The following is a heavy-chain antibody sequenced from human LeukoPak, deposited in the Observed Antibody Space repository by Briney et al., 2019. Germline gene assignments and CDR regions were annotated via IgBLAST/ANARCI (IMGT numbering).Heavy chain of an antibody. V-gene: IGHV3-21*01. D-gene: IGHD2-21*02. CDR1: GFPFSNYW. CDR3: ARDLAPPYCGGDCYPTSYAFDI. J-gene: IGHJ3*02. Sequence: PGGSLRLSCVTSGFPFSNYWMTWVRQAPGKGLEWVSYISSGSSYIYYADSVKGRFTISRDNAKNSLYLQMNRLRAEDTAVYYCARDLAPPYCGGDCYPTSYAFDIWGQGTMVTVSS. CDR2: ISSGSSYI.